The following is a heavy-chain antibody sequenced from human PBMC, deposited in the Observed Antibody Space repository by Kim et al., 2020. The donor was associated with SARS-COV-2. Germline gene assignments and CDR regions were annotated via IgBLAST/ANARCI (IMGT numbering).Heavy chain of an antibody. D-gene: IGHD6-19*01. V-gene: IGHV4-4*02. J-gene: IGHJ5*02. CDR1: GGSISSSSW. Sequence: SETLSLTCAASGGSISSSSWWSWVRQFPGKGLEWIGEIDHSGSTNYNASLKSRVTISVDKSKNQFSLKLRSVTAADTAVYYCASGVNSAWTNRAWFDPCGEGTVFTVS. CDR3: ASGVNSAWTNRAWFDP. CDR2: IDHSGST.